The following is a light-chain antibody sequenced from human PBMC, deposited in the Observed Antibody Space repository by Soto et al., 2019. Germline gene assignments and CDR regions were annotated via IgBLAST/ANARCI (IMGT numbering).Light chain of an antibody. J-gene: IGLJ1*01. CDR2: EVS. CDR3: SSYTSSSTLV. Sequence: QSVLTQPPSVSATPGQKVTISCSGSSFNIGNNYVSWYQQLPGKAPKLMIYEVSNRPSGVSNRFSGSKSGNTASLTISGLQAEDEADYYCSSYTSSSTLVFGTGTKVTVL. V-gene: IGLV2-14*01. CDR1: SFNIGNNY.